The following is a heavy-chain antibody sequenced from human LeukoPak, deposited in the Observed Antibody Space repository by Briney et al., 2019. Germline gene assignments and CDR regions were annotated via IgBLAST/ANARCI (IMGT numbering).Heavy chain of an antibody. Sequence: ASVKVSCMASGFTFTGYFIHWVRQAPGQGLEWMGLMHPRSGGTNSAQKIQGRVTMTRDTSISTAYMELSSLRSDDTAVYHCARAPRGLLGSDHYYFDYWGQGTLVTVSS. CDR3: ARAPRGLLGSDHYYFDY. CDR2: MHPRSGGT. D-gene: IGHD1-26*01. J-gene: IGHJ4*02. V-gene: IGHV1-2*02. CDR1: GFTFTGYF.